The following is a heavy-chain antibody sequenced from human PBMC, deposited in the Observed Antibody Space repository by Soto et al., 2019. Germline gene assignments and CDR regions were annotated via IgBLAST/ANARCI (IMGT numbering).Heavy chain of an antibody. Sequence: GASVKVSCKASGYTFTGYYMHWVRQAPGQGLEWMGWINPNSGGTNYAQKFQGWVTMTRDESTSTAYMELSSLRSEDTAVYYCASTDPEGYSPSGRKPRGVKYYYYYYGMDVWGQGTTVTVSS. V-gene: IGHV1-2*04. D-gene: IGHD6-13*01. CDR2: INPNSGGT. CDR3: ASTDPEGYSPSGRKPRGVKYYYYYYGMDV. J-gene: IGHJ6*02. CDR1: GYTFTGYY.